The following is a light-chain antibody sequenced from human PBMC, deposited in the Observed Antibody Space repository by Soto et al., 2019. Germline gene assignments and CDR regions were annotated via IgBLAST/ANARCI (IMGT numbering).Light chain of an antibody. V-gene: IGKV3-15*01. CDR3: HQYNYWPPET. Sequence: EIVMTQSAATVSVSLGERATLSCRASQSVSTDLAWYQQKPGQAPRLLIFGASTRATGIPARFSGSGSGTEFILTISSLQSEDSAVYYCHQYNYWPPETFGQGTKVDIK. J-gene: IGKJ1*01. CDR2: GAS. CDR1: QSVSTD.